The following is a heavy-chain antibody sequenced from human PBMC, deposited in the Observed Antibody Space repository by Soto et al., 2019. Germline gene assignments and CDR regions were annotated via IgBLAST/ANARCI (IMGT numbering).Heavy chain of an antibody. CDR3: ARGHGVPINVPADDFWRLGRYYYMDV. J-gene: IGHJ6*03. CDR1: GGSFSGFY. Sequence: QVQLQQWGAGLLKPSETLSLTCGVYGGSFSGFYLSWIRQPPGKGLAWIVEIDHSGRSNFNPSLKSRVTISVDTYKHQFSLKVNSVTAADTAVYYCARGHGVPINVPADDFWRLGRYYYMDVWGKGTTVTVSS. V-gene: IGHV4-34*01. CDR2: IDHSGRS. D-gene: IGHD3-3*01.